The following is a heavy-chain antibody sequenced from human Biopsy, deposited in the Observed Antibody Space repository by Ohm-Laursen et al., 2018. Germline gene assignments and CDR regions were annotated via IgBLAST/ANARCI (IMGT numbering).Heavy chain of an antibody. CDR2: VYWDNDK. J-gene: IGHJ3*01. V-gene: IGHV2-5*02. D-gene: IGHD3-16*02. CDR3: AHVVITYGGIIALDAFDV. Sequence: STHTLTLTNTFSGFSLSSHGVGVGWIRQPPGEALEWLAIVYWDNDKRYSPSLWSRLNIWKDASKNRVVLTLTDMDPVDTATYYCAHVVITYGGIIALDAFDVWGQGSMVIVSS. CDR1: GFSLSSHGVG.